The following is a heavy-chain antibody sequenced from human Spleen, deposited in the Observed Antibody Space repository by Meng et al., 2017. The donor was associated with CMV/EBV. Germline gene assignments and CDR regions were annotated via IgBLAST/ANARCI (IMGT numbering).Heavy chain of an antibody. J-gene: IGHJ5*02. V-gene: IGHV3-30*02. CDR1: GFTFSDYY. D-gene: IGHD3-3*01. Sequence: GESLKISCAASGFTFSDYYMSWIRQAPGKGLEWVAFIRYDGSNKDYADSVKGRFTIFRDNSKNTLYLQMNSLRAEDTAVYYCAKSVTIFGVVIATEWFDPWGQGTLVTVSS. CDR3: AKSVTIFGVVIATEWFDP. CDR2: IRYDGSNK.